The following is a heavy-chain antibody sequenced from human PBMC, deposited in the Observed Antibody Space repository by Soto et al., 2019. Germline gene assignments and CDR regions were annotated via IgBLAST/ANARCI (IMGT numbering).Heavy chain of an antibody. CDR3: VKDSRSQCSGIPCWFDP. CDR1: GFNFHGYA. D-gene: IGHD6-25*01. V-gene: IGHV3-9*01. Sequence: GGSLRLSCAASGFNFHGYAMHWVRQAPGKGLEWVSGISYNGGSIGYADSVRGRFTISRDNAKSALYLQMNSLRGDDTAFYYCVKDSRSQCSGIPCWFDPWGQGTLVTVSS. J-gene: IGHJ5*02. CDR2: ISYNGGSI.